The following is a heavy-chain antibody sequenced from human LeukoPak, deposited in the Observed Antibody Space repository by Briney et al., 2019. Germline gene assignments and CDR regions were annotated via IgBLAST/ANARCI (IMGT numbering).Heavy chain of an antibody. V-gene: IGHV4-34*01. CDR2: IDHRGDT. J-gene: IGHJ4*03. CDR1: GGSFSRYY. Sequence: SETLSLTCAVYGGSFSRYYWSWIRNSPGKGLRGFAEIDHRGDTNYNPSVKSRVTISVDTSKNQFSLKVRSLSAADTAVYYCARGATISETGYFDFWGQGTLVTVSS. CDR3: ARGATISETGYFDF. D-gene: IGHD5-24*01.